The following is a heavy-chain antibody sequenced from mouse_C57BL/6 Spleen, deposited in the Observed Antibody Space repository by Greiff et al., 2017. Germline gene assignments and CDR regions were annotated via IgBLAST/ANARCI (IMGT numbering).Heavy chain of an antibody. V-gene: IGHV1-20*01. CDR2: INPYNGDT. J-gene: IGHJ4*01. CDR3: ARNMGVDY. CDR1: GYSFTGYF. Sequence: EVQLQQSGPELVKPGDSVKISCTASGYSFTGYFMNWVMQSHGKSLEWIGRINPYNGDTFYNQKFKGKATLTVDKSSSTAHMELRSLTSEDTAVXYCARNMGVDYGGQGTSVTVSS.